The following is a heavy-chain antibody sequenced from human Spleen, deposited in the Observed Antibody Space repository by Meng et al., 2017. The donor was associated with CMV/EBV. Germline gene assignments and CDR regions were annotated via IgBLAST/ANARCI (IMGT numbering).Heavy chain of an antibody. J-gene: IGHJ4*02. CDR1: GGTFSNFA. Sequence: SVKVSCKASGGTFSNFAISWVRQAPGQGLEWMGGIITLFGTANYAQKFQGRVTMTEDTSTDTAYMELSSLRSEDTAVYYCATDTTGSGSSDYWGQGTLVTVSS. CDR2: IITLFGTA. CDR3: ATDTTGSGSSDY. D-gene: IGHD3-10*01. V-gene: IGHV1-69*06.